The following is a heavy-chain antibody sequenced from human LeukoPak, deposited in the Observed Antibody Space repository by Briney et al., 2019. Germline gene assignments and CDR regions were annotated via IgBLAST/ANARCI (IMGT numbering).Heavy chain of an antibody. Sequence: GGSLRLSCAASGFTFSTYSMNWVRQAPGKGLEWVSYITISSSTIYYAGSVKGRFTISRDNAKNSLFLQMTSLRAEDTAVYYCAKSPPTEWDYWGQGTLVTVSS. CDR2: ITISSSTI. D-gene: IGHD2-8*01. V-gene: IGHV3-48*01. CDR3: AKSPPTEWDY. CDR1: GFTFSTYS. J-gene: IGHJ4*02.